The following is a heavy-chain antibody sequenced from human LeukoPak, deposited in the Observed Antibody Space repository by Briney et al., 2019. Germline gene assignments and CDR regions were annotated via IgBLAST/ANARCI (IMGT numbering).Heavy chain of an antibody. CDR3: ARGDGYCSSASCSGN. CDR2: IRFDGSNK. Sequence: HWVRQAPGKGLEWVAFIRFDGSNKYYADSVKGRFTISRDSSKNTLYLQMKSLRPEDTAVYYCARGDGYCSSASCSGNWGQGTLVTVSS. V-gene: IGHV3-30*02. J-gene: IGHJ4*02. D-gene: IGHD2-2*03.